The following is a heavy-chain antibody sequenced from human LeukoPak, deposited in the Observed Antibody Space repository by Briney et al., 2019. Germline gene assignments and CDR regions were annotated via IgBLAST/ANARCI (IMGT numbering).Heavy chain of an antibody. Sequence: GGSLRLSCAASGFTLSDYGIHWVRQAPGKGLVWVSHIHNDGTTTTYAASVKGRFTISRGNAKNTVYLDMTGLSGEDTAVYYCARDFYGRYCTGGSCYYRNWLDPWGQGTQVTVSS. J-gene: IGHJ5*02. V-gene: IGHV3-74*03. CDR3: ARDFYGRYCTGGSCYYRNWLDP. D-gene: IGHD2-15*01. CDR1: GFTLSDYG. CDR2: IHNDGTTT.